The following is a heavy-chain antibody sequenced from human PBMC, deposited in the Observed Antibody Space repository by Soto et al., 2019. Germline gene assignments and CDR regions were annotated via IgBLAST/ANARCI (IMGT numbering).Heavy chain of an antibody. J-gene: IGHJ4*02. CDR3: AKNQERELPRVIDF. V-gene: IGHV3-23*01. CDR1: GLTFRNYA. D-gene: IGHD1-7*01. CDR2: MSGSSSTT. Sequence: GGSLRLSCATSGLTFRNYAMSWVRQAPGGGLEWVSSMSGSSSTTYYADSVRGRLTISRDRSKNTLYLQMSSLRAEDTALYYCAKNQERELPRVIDFWGQGTLATVSS.